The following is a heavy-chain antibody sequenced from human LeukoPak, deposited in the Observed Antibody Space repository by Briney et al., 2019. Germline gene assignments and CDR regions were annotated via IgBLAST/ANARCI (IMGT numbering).Heavy chain of an antibody. V-gene: IGHV4-61*02. CDR2: VHSSGDI. CDR1: GVSITSGSYY. J-gene: IGHJ4*02. D-gene: IGHD3-16*01. CDR3: ARGASPKDAVFFDY. Sequence: KSSETLSLTCSVSGVSITSGSYYWGRIRQSAGKGLEWIGRVHSSGDIYHNAAFRSRAAVSGDASKNQFSLQLNSVTAADTAVYYCARGASPKDAVFFDYWGQGALITVSS.